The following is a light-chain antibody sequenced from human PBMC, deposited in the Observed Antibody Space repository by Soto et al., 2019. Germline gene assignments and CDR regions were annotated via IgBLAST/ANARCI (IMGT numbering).Light chain of an antibody. Sequence: DIKMTQSPSTLSASVGDRVTITCRASQSVTNWLAWYQQKPGKAPKLLIYKASTLETAVPSRFSGSGSGTEFTLTISCLQPDDFATYYCQQYNSYSSYTFGQGTKLEIK. CDR3: QQYNSYSSYT. V-gene: IGKV1-5*03. CDR2: KAS. J-gene: IGKJ2*01. CDR1: QSVTNW.